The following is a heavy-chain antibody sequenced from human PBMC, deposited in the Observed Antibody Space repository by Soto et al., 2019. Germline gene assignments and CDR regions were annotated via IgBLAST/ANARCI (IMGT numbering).Heavy chain of an antibody. J-gene: IGHJ4*02. CDR2: IYHSGST. D-gene: IGHD3-10*01. V-gene: IGHV4-30-2*01. CDR3: ARGYYGQDSFDY. Sequence: QLQLQESGSGLVKPSQTLSLTCAVSGGSISSGGYSWNWIRQPPGKGLEWIGYIYHSGSTYYNPSRKSRVTISVDRFKNQFSLQLSYVTAADTAVYYCARGYYGQDSFDYWGQGTLVTVSS. CDR1: GGSISSGGYS.